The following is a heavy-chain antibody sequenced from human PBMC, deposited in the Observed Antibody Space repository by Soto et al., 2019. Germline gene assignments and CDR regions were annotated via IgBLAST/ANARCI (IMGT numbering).Heavy chain of an antibody. CDR3: ASHSSLRGYCISTSCYGYYYGMDV. CDR2: IIPIFGTA. D-gene: IGHD2-2*01. Sequence: SVKVSCKASGGTFSNYAITWVRQAPGQGLEWMGGIIPIFGTANYAQKFQGRVTITADESTSTAYMELSSLRSEDTAVYYCASHSSLRGYCISTSCYGYYYGMDVWGQGTTVTVSS. J-gene: IGHJ6*02. CDR1: GGTFSNYA. V-gene: IGHV1-69*13.